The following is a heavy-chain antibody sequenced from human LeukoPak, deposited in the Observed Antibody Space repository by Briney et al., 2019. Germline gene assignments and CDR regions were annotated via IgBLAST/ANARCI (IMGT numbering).Heavy chain of an antibody. CDR2: IYYSGST. Sequence: SETLSLTCTVSGGSISSYYWSWIRQPPGKGLEWIGYIYYSGSTNYNPSLKSRVTISVDTSKNQFSLKLSSVTAADTAIYYCAAMTTVTMYSYFFDSWGQGTLLTVSS. D-gene: IGHD4-17*01. CDR1: GGSISSYY. J-gene: IGHJ4*02. CDR3: AAMTTVTMYSYFFDS. V-gene: IGHV4-59*01.